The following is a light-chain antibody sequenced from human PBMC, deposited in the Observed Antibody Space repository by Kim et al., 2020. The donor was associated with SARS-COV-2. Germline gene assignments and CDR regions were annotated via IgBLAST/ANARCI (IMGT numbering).Light chain of an antibody. CDR3: SSFTSSRTLV. J-gene: IGLJ3*02. V-gene: IGLV2-14*03. CDR1: SGDVGGYNY. CDR2: DVT. Sequence: QSALTQPASVSGSPGQSITISCTGTSGDVGGYNYVSWYQQYPGKAPKLMIYDVTNRPSGVSVRFSGSKFGNTAYLTISGLQAEDEANYYCSSFTSSRTLVFGNVTELTVL.